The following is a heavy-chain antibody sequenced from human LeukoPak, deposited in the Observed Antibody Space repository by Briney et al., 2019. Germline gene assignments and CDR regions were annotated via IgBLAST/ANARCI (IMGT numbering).Heavy chain of an antibody. D-gene: IGHD3-22*01. J-gene: IGHJ4*02. V-gene: IGHV3-23*01. Sequence: GGSLRLSCAASKFAFSSYAMSWVRQAPGKGLEWVSAISGGGGNTYYADSVKGRFTISRDNSKNTLYLQLNSLRAEDTAIYYCAKDLTYYYDSTGYYFDYWGQGTLVTVSS. CDR1: KFAFSSYA. CDR3: AKDLTYYYDSTGYYFDY. CDR2: ISGGGGNT.